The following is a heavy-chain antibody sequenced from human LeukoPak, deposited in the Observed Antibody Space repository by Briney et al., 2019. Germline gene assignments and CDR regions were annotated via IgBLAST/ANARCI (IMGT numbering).Heavy chain of an antibody. CDR2: ISSSSSYI. V-gene: IGHV3-21*01. CDR1: GFTFSSYS. J-gene: IGHJ4*02. Sequence: PGGSLRLSCAASGFTFSSYSMNWVRQAPGKGLEWVSSISSSSSYIYYADSAKGRFTISRDNAKNSLYLQMNSLRAEDTAVYYCARGTRYFDWFGGPYYFDYWGQGTLVTVSS. CDR3: ARGTRYFDWFGGPYYFDY. D-gene: IGHD3-9*01.